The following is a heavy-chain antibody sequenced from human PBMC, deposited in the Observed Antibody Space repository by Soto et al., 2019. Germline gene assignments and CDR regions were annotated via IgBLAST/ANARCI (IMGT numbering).Heavy chain of an antibody. CDR2: IIPILGIA. CDR1: RDTFSSYT. V-gene: IGHV1-69*02. J-gene: IGHJ3*02. CDR3: AVRVTMVRGEKAFDI. D-gene: IGHD3-10*01. Sequence: ASVKVSCKDSRDTFSSYTISWLRQAPGQGLEWMGRIIPILGIANYAQKFQGRVTITADKSTSTAYMELSSLRSEDTAVYYCAVRVTMVRGEKAFDIWGQGTMVTVSS.